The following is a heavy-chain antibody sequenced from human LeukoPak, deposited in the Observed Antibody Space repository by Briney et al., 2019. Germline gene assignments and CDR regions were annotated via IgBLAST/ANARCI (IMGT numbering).Heavy chain of an antibody. J-gene: IGHJ4*02. V-gene: IGHV1-69*04. CDR1: GYTFTSYD. Sequence: SVKVSCKASGYTFTSYDINWVRQAPGQGLEWMGRIIPILGIANYAQKFQGRVTITADKSTSTAYMELSSLRSEDTAVYYCARGQAMAPTPFDYWGQGTLVTVSS. CDR3: ARGQAMAPTPFDY. D-gene: IGHD5-24*01. CDR2: IIPILGIA.